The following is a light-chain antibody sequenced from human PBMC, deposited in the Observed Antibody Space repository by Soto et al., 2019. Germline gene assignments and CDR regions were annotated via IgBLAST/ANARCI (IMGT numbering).Light chain of an antibody. J-gene: IGKJ4*01. CDR2: DIS. CDR3: QQYNSWPLT. V-gene: IGKV3D-15*01. CDR1: QSVSTN. Sequence: ETVMTQSPATLSVSPGERATLSCRASQSVSTNLAWYQQKPGQAPRLLIYDISLRGTGIPTRVSGSGSGTEFTLTSSSLQSEDFAVCYCQQYNSWPLTFGGGTKVEFK.